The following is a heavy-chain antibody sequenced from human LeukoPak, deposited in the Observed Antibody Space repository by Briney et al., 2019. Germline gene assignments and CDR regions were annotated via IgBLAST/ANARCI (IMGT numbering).Heavy chain of an antibody. V-gene: IGHV3-23*01. J-gene: IGHJ4*02. Sequence: GVSLRLSCAASGFTFSSYAMSWVRQAPGEGLEWVSTIGVSGKPYYADSVKGRFTISRDNSKNTLYLLMNSLRAEDTAVYYCAKRDGSGWYYFDYWGRGTLVTVSS. CDR3: AKRDGSGWYYFDY. D-gene: IGHD6-19*01. CDR1: GFTFSSYA. CDR2: IGVSGKP.